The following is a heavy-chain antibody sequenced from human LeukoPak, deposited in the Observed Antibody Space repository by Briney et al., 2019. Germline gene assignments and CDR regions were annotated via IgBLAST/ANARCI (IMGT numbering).Heavy chain of an antibody. Sequence: PGGSLRLSCAASGFTFDDYAMHWVRQAPGKGLEWVSGISWNSGSIGYADSVKGRFTISRDNAKNSLYLQMNSLRAEDTALYYCAKDQLRYLDSYDYWGPGTLVTVAS. D-gene: IGHD3-9*01. J-gene: IGHJ4*02. CDR1: GFTFDDYA. CDR3: AKDQLRYLDSYDY. V-gene: IGHV3-9*01. CDR2: ISWNSGSI.